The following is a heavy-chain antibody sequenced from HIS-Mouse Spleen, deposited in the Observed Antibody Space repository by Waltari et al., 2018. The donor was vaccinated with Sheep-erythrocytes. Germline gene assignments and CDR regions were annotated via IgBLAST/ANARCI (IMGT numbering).Heavy chain of an antibody. CDR2: NSSSSSDI. CDR1: GFTFSSYS. D-gene: IGHD6-6*01. Sequence: EVQLVESGGGLVKPGGSLRLSCAASGFTFSSYSMNWVRQAPGKGLEWVSSNSSSSSDIYYADSVKGRFTISRDNAKNSLYLQMNSLRAEDTAVYYCARDSTSDAFDIWGQGTMVTVSS. J-gene: IGHJ3*02. V-gene: IGHV3-21*01. CDR3: ARDSTSDAFDI.